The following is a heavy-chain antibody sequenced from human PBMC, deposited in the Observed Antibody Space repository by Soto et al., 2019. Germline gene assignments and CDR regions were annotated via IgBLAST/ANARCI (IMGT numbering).Heavy chain of an antibody. Sequence: PGGSLRLSCAASGFTFSSYWMHWVRQAPGKGLVWVSRINSDGSSTSYADSVKGRFTISRDNAKNTLYLQMNSLRAEDTAVYYCARVSPDCSSTSCLDYWGQGTLVTVSS. V-gene: IGHV3-74*01. CDR3: ARVSPDCSSTSCLDY. CDR1: GFTFSSYW. D-gene: IGHD2-2*01. J-gene: IGHJ4*02. CDR2: INSDGSST.